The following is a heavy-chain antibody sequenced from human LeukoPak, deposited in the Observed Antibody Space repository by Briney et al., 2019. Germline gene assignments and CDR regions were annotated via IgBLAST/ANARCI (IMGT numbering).Heavy chain of an antibody. V-gene: IGHV4-34*01. J-gene: IGHJ3*02. CDR3: ARGAPEFLEWLLSTHDTFDI. D-gene: IGHD3-3*01. CDR1: GGSFSGYY. Sequence: SETLSLTCAVYGGSFSGYYWNWIRQPPGKGLEWIGEISHSGSTNYNPSLKSRVTISVDTSKNQFSPKLSSLTAADTAVYYCARGAPEFLEWLLSTHDTFDIWGQGTMVTVSS. CDR2: ISHSGST.